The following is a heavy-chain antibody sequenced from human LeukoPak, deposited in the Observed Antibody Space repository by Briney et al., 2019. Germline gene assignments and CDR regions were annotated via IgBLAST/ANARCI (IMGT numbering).Heavy chain of an antibody. D-gene: IGHD5-12*01. J-gene: IGHJ5*02. CDR3: VKDRVRGGYDWGEFDL. V-gene: IGHV3-11*06. CDR2: ISSGSTYT. CDR1: GFTFTDHY. Sequence: PGGSLRLSCAASGFTFTDHYMSWIRQAPGKGLEWVSYISSGSTYTNYADSVNGRFTISRDNSNNTLYLQMNSLRDDDTAVYYCVKDRVRGGYDWGEFDLWGQGTLVTVSS.